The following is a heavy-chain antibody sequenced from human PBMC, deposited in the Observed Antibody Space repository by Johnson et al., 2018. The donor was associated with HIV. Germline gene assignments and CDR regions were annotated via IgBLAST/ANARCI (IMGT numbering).Heavy chain of an antibody. D-gene: IGHD1-26*01. CDR2: ISYDGSNK. Sequence: QVQLVESGGGVVQPGRSLRLSCVASGFTFSSYGMHWVRQAPGTGLEWVAVISYDGSNKYYADSVKGRFTISRDNSKNTLYLQMNSLRAEDTAVYYCATFGGGSFHAFDIWGQGTMVTVSS. CDR1: GFTFSSYG. CDR3: ATFGGGSFHAFDI. V-gene: IGHV3-30*03. J-gene: IGHJ3*02.